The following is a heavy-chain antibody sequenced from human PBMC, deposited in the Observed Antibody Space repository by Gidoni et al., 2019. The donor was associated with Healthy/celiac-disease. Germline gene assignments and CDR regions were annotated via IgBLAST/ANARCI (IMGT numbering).Heavy chain of an antibody. J-gene: IGHJ4*02. CDR1: GGSISSSSYY. D-gene: IGHD3-22*01. V-gene: IGHV4-39*07. CDR3: ARDLRVYDSSGYDY. Sequence: QLQLQESGPGLVKPSETLSLTCTVSGGSISSSSYYWGWIRQPPGKGLEWIGSIYYSGSTYYNPSLKSRVTISVDTSKNQFSLKLSSVTAADTAVYYCARDLRVYDSSGYDYWGQGTLVTVSS. CDR2: IYYSGST.